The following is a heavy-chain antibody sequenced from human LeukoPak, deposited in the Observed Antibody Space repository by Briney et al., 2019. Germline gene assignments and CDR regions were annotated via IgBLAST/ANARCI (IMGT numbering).Heavy chain of an antibody. V-gene: IGHV3-74*01. CDR2: INSDGSST. CDR1: GFTFSSYW. Sequence: GGSLRLSXAASGFTFSSYWMHWVRQAPGKGLVWFSRINSDGSSTSYADSVKGRFTISRDNSKNTLYLQMNSLRAEDTAVYYCAKDPYSGSYYYYYMDVWGKGTTVTVSS. D-gene: IGHD1-26*01. CDR3: AKDPYSGSYYYYYMDV. J-gene: IGHJ6*03.